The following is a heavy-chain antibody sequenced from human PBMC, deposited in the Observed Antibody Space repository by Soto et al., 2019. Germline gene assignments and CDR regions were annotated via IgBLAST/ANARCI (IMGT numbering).Heavy chain of an antibody. Sequence: SGPTLVNPTQTRTLTCTFSGFSLSTSGVGVGWIRQPPGKALEWLALIYWDDDKRYSPSLKSRLTITKDTSKNQVVLTMTNMDPVDTATYYCAHIPAVLAAAGTIPFGMDVWGQGTTVTVSS. CDR3: AHIPAVLAAAGTIPFGMDV. CDR1: GFSLSTSGVG. CDR2: IYWDDDK. V-gene: IGHV2-5*02. J-gene: IGHJ6*02. D-gene: IGHD6-13*01.